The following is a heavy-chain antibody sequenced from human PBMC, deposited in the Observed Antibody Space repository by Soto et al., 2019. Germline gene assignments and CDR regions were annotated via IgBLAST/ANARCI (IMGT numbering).Heavy chain of an antibody. V-gene: IGHV4-39*01. CDR1: GGSISSSSYY. Sequence: QLQLQESGPGLVKPSETLSLTCTVSGGSISSSSYYWGWIRQPPGKGLEWIGSIYYSGSTYYNPSLKSRVTISVDTSKNQFSLKLSSVTAADTAVYYCAGVTFRGVWFDPWGQGTLVTVSS. CDR3: AGVTFRGVWFDP. D-gene: IGHD3-10*01. J-gene: IGHJ5*02. CDR2: IYYSGST.